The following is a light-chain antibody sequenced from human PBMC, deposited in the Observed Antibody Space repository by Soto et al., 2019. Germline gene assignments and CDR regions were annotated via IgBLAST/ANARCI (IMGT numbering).Light chain of an antibody. Sequence: EVVMTQSPATLSVSPGERATLSCRASQSVNANLAWYQQKPGQAPRLLIHGASNRATGIPARFSGSGFGTEFILTISCLQSEDFAVYYWQQYNTWLWTFGQGTKVEI. J-gene: IGKJ1*01. CDR3: QQYNTWLWT. V-gene: IGKV3-15*01. CDR2: GAS. CDR1: QSVNAN.